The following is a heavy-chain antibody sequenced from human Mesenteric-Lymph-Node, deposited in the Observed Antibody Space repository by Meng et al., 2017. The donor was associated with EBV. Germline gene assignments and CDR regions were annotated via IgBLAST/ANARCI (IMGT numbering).Heavy chain of an antibody. Sequence: GQLQQWGAGLLKPSETRSLTCVIYGGSFSGYSWNWIRQAPGKGLEWIGKIHHSETADYNPSLEDRVIISADTSKNQFSLKLTSVTAADTAVYYCARQGYCRTTTCSTWFDPWGQGTLVTVSS. V-gene: IGHV4-34*01. J-gene: IGHJ5*02. CDR3: ARQGYCRTTTCSTWFDP. CDR2: IHHSETA. D-gene: IGHD2-2*01. CDR1: GGSFSGYS.